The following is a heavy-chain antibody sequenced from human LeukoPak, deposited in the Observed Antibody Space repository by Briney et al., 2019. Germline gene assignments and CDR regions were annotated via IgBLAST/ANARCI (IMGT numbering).Heavy chain of an antibody. CDR2: IYHSGST. J-gene: IGHJ3*02. CDR3: ARSVAVLAFDI. CDR1: GGSISSSNW. D-gene: IGHD6-19*01. Sequence: PSETLSLTCAVSGGSISSSNWWSWVRQPPGKGLEWIGEIYHSGSTNYNPSLKSRVTISVDTSKNQFSLKLSSVTAADTAVYYCARSVAVLAFDIWGQGTMVTVSS. V-gene: IGHV4-4*02.